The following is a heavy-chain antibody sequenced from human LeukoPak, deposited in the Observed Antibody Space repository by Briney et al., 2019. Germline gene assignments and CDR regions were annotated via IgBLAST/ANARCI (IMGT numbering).Heavy chain of an antibody. CDR3: ARYCSSTSCYATRYNWFDP. J-gene: IGHJ5*02. Sequence: SETLSLTCTVSGGSISGSSYYWAWIRQPPGKGLEWIGYIYYSGSTNYNPSLKSRVTISVDTSKNQFSLKLSSVTAADTAVYYCARYCSSTSCYATRYNWFDPWGQGTLVTVSS. V-gene: IGHV4-61*05. CDR1: GGSISGSSYY. D-gene: IGHD2-2*01. CDR2: IYYSGST.